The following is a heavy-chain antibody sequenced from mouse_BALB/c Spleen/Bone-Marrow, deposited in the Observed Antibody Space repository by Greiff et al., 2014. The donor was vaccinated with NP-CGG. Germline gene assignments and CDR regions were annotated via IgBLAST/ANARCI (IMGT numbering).Heavy chain of an antibody. CDR2: IPPGSGTT. CDR3: ARGSYYYGSSSPWFAY. Sequence: DLVKPGASVKLSCKASGYTFTSYWINWIKQRPGQGLEWIGRIPPGSGTTYYNEMFKGKATLTVDTSSITAYIQLSSLSFEDSAVYFCARGSYYYGSSSPWFAYWGQGTLVTVSA. CDR1: GYTFTSYW. V-gene: IGHV1S41*01. J-gene: IGHJ3*01. D-gene: IGHD1-1*01.